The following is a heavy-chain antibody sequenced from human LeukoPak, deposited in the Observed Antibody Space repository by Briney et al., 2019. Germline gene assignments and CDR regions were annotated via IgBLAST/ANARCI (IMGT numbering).Heavy chain of an antibody. CDR1: AFTFSSYS. D-gene: IGHD3-22*01. V-gene: IGHV3-21*04. J-gene: IGHJ3*02. Sequence: PGGSLRLSRVASAFTFSSYSMNWVRQAPGKGLEWASSISSSGSYIYYAHSVKGRFTISRDNAKKSLYLQMNSLRAEDTALYYCARAMRMADAFDIWGQGTMVTVSS. CDR2: ISSSGSYI. CDR3: ARAMRMADAFDI.